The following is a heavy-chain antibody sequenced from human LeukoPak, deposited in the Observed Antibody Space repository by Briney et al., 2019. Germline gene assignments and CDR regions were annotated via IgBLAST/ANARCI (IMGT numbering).Heavy chain of an antibody. CDR3: ARGHYDVLAASYKWTPDY. CDR1: GFTFNTFN. CDR2: ITSGGDYI. D-gene: IGHD3-9*01. Sequence: GGSPRLSCAASGFTFNTFNMNWIRQAPGKGLEWISSITSGGDYIYYADSVKGRFTTSRDNAKNSLSLQLNSLRVEDTAVYYCARGHYDVLAASYKWTPDYWGQGTLVTVSS. J-gene: IGHJ4*02. V-gene: IGHV3-21*01.